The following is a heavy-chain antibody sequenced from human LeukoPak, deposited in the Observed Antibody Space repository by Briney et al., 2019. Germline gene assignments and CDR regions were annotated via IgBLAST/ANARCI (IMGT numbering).Heavy chain of an antibody. V-gene: IGHV4-39*07. CDR1: GFSISSSSYY. D-gene: IGHD3-16*02. J-gene: IGHJ5*02. CDR3: ARYENGYVWGSFRA. Sequence: SETLSLTCTASGFSISSSSYYWVWIRQPPGKGREWIGNIYYSGNTYYNPSLESRVTMSIDTSKNQLSLKLSSVTAADTAVYSCARYENGYVWGSFRAWGQGTLVTISS. CDR2: IYYSGNT.